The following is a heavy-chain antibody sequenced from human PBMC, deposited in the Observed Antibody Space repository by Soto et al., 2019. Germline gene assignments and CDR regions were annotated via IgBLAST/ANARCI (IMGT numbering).Heavy chain of an antibody. CDR1: GGSISSSNW. J-gene: IGHJ4*02. V-gene: IGHV4-4*02. CDR2: IYHSGST. CDR3: AETRSSWYDY. Sequence: SETLSLTCAVSGGSISSSNWWSWVRLPPGKGLEWIVEIYHSGSTNYNPSLKSRFTISVDKSKSQFSLKLSSVTAADTAVYYCAETRSSWYDYWGQGTLVTVSS. D-gene: IGHD6-13*01.